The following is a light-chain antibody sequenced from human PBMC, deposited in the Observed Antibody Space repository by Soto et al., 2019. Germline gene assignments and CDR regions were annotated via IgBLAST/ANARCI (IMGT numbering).Light chain of an antibody. V-gene: IGKV3-20*01. J-gene: IGKJ2*01. Sequence: EIVLTQSPGTLSLSPGERATLSCRASQSVSSSYLAGYQQKPGQAPRLLIYGASSRATGIADRFSGSGSGTDFTLTISRLEPEDFAVYYCQQYGSSPYTFGQATKLEIK. CDR2: GAS. CDR1: QSVSSSY. CDR3: QQYGSSPYT.